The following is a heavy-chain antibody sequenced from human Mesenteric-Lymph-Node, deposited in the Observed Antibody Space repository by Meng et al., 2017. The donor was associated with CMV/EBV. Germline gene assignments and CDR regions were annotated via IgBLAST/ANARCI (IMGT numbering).Heavy chain of an antibody. CDR3: AIDRGITIFGVVHQYGMDV. CDR1: GFTVSSYY. CDR2: IYSGGST. D-gene: IGHD3-3*01. J-gene: IGHJ6*02. V-gene: IGHV3-66*02. Sequence: GESLKISCAASGFTVSSYYMSWVRPAPGKGLEWVSVIYSGGSTYYADSVKGRFTISRDNSKNTLYLQMNSLRAEDTAVYYCAIDRGITIFGVVHQYGMDVWGQGTTVTVSS.